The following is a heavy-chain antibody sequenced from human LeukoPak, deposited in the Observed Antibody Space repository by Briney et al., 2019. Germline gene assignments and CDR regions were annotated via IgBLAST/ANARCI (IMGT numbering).Heavy chain of an antibody. CDR1: GGTFSSYA. CDR3: ASRGGPQLGYCSGGSCYGSHEGWFDP. CDR2: IIPIFGTA. V-gene: IGHV1-69*05. D-gene: IGHD2-15*01. Sequence: GASVKVSCKASGGTFSSYAISWVRQAPGQGLEWMGGIIPIFGTANYAQKFQGRVTITTDESTSTAYMELSSLRSEDTAVYYCASRGGPQLGYCSGGSCYGSHEGWFDPWGQGTLVTVSS. J-gene: IGHJ5*02.